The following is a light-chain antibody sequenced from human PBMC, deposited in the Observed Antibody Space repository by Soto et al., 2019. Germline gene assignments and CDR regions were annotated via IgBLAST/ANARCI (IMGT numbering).Light chain of an antibody. Sequence: QSVLTQPPSASGTPGQRVTISCSGSSSNIGRNTVDWYQHLPGTAPKLLIYSNDQRPSGVPDRFSGSKSGTSASLAISGLQSEYEADYYCAAWDDSLNGLVFGTGTKLTVL. CDR2: SND. CDR3: AAWDDSLNGLV. J-gene: IGLJ1*01. CDR1: SSNIGRNT. V-gene: IGLV1-44*01.